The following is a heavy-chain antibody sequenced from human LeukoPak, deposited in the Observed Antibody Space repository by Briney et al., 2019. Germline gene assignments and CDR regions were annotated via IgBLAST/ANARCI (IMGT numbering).Heavy chain of an antibody. CDR1: GGSISSSSYD. D-gene: IGHD5-18*01. V-gene: IGHV4-39*01. CDR2: IYYSGST. Sequence: SETLSLTCTVSGGSISSSSYDWGWIRQPPGKGLEWIGSIYYSGSTYYNPSLKSRVTISVDTSKNQFSLKLSSVTAADPAVYYCARADTAMVTRVSPGTSFDYWGQGTLVTVSS. J-gene: IGHJ4*02. CDR3: ARADTAMVTRVSPGTSFDY.